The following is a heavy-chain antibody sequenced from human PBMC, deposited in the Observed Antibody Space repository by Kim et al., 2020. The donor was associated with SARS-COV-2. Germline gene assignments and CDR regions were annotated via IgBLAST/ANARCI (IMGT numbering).Heavy chain of an antibody. D-gene: IGHD2-2*01. Sequence: GGSLRLSCAASGFTFSSYAMSWVRQAPGKGLEWVSAISGSGGSTYYADSVKGRFTISRDNSKNTLYLQMNSLRAEDTAVYYCAKDLRARAGIVVVPAAHSYYFDYWGQGTLVTVSS. V-gene: IGHV3-23*01. J-gene: IGHJ4*02. CDR2: ISGSGGST. CDR1: GFTFSSYA. CDR3: AKDLRARAGIVVVPAAHSYYFDY.